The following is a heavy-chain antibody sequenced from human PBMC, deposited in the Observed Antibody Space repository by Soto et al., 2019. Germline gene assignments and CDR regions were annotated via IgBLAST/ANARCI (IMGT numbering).Heavy chain of an antibody. V-gene: IGHV4-34*01. J-gene: IGHJ6*02. Sequence: SETLSLTCAVYCGSFSGYYWSWIRQPPGKGLEWIGEINHSGSTNYNPSLKSRVTVSVDTSNNQFSLNLSSVTAADTAVYYCARGPYDFWSGYGMDVWGQGTTVTVSS. CDR3: ARGPYDFWSGYGMDV. CDR2: INHSGST. D-gene: IGHD3-3*01. CDR1: CGSFSGYY.